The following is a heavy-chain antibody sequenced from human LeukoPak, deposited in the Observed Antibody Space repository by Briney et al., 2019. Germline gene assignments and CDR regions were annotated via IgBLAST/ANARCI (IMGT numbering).Heavy chain of an antibody. V-gene: IGHV3-21*01. CDR2: IDISGTSM. CDR3: ARPCRAGYSTGWPDY. D-gene: IGHD6-19*01. Sequence: GGSLRLSCAASGFTFSTYTMHWVRQAPGKGLEWVSCIDISGTSMYYADSVKGRFTISRDNAKNSLFLQMHSLRAEDTAVYYCARPCRAGYSTGWPDYWGQGTLVTVSS. J-gene: IGHJ4*02. CDR1: GFTFSTYT.